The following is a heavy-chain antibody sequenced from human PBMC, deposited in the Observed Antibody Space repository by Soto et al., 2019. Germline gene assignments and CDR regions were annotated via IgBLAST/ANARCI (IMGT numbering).Heavy chain of an antibody. CDR2: ISAYNGNT. CDR1: GYTFTSYC. Sequence: ASVKVSCKASGYTFTSYCISWVLQAPGQGLEWMGWISAYNGNTNYAQKLQGRVTMTTDTSTSTAYMELRSLRSDDTAVYYCAREDYYDSSGYSGNDAFDIWGQGTMVTVSS. D-gene: IGHD3-22*01. CDR3: AREDYYDSSGYSGNDAFDI. V-gene: IGHV1-18*01. J-gene: IGHJ3*02.